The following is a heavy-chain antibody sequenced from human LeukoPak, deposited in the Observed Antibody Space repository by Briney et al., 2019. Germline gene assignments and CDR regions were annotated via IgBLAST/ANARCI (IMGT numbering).Heavy chain of an antibody. CDR3: ASQKVSMIVVVITFDY. CDR2: IYYSGST. Sequence: SETLSLTCTVSGGSISSYYWGWIRQPPGKGLEWIGSIYYSGSTYYNPSLKSRVTISVDTSKNQFSLKLSSVTAADTAVYYCASQKVSMIVVVITFDYWGQGTLVTVSS. CDR1: GGSISSYY. V-gene: IGHV4-39*01. D-gene: IGHD3-22*01. J-gene: IGHJ4*02.